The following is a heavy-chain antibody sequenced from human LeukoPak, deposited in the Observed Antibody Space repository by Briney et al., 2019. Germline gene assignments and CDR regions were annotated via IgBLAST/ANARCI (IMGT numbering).Heavy chain of an antibody. CDR3: AKDLTGTPY. Sequence: GGSLRLSCAASAFTFSSYGMHWVRQAPGKGLEWVAVVSFDGSNQYYADSVKGRFTISRDNSKNTLYLQMNSLRAEDTAVYYCAKDLTGTPYWGQGTLVTASS. CDR1: AFTFSSYG. CDR2: VSFDGSNQ. J-gene: IGHJ4*02. D-gene: IGHD1-7*01. V-gene: IGHV3-30*18.